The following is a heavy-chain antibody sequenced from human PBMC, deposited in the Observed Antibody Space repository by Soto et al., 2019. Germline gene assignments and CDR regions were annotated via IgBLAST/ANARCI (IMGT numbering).Heavy chain of an antibody. V-gene: IGHV4-59*08. D-gene: IGHD3-9*01. CDR2: IDYSWST. CDR1: GGSISSYY. J-gene: IGHJ6*02. Sequence: QVQLQESGPGLVKPSETLSLTCTVSGGSISSYYWSWIRHPPGKGLEWIGYIDYSWSTNYNPSLKSRVTTSVDTSKNQFSLKLSSVTAADTAVYYCARYDTFYGMDVWGQGTTVTVSS. CDR3: ARYDTFYGMDV.